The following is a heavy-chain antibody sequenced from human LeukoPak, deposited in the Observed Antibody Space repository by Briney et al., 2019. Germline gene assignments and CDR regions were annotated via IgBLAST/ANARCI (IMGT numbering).Heavy chain of an antibody. Sequence: SGGSLRLSCAASGFTFSSYSMNWVRQAPGKGLEWVSYISSSGSTIYYADSVKGRFTISRDNAKNSLYLQMNSLRAEDTAVYYCARDRFWRPRLDYWGQGTLVTVSS. J-gene: IGHJ4*02. CDR3: ARDRFWRPRLDY. V-gene: IGHV3-48*04. CDR2: ISSSGSTI. CDR1: GFTFSSYS. D-gene: IGHD3-3*01.